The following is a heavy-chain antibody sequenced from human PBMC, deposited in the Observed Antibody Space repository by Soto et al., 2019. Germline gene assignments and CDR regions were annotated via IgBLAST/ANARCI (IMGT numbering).Heavy chain of an antibody. V-gene: IGHV1-46*01. J-gene: IGHJ6*04. CDR3: ARDRFTDFWSGPTPMDV. CDR1: GYTFTSYY. CDR2: INPSGGST. D-gene: IGHD3-3*01. Sequence: ASVKVSCKASGYTFTSYYMHWVRQAPGQGLEWMGIINPSGGSTSYAQKLQGRVTMTTDTSTSTAYMELRSLRSDDTAVYYCARDRFTDFWSGPTPMDVWGKGTTVTVSS.